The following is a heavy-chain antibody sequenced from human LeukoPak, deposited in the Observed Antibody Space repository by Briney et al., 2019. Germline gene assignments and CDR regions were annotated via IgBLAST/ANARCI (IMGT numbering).Heavy chain of an antibody. J-gene: IGHJ4*02. CDR3: ARHGSDSSGYSFDY. CDR2: INHSGST. CDR1: GGSFSGYY. Sequence: PSETLSLTCAVYGGSFSGYYWSWIRQPPGKGLEWIGEINHSGSTNYNPSLKSRVTISVDTSKNQFSLKLSSVTAADTAVYYCARHGSDSSGYSFDYWGQGTLVTVSS. D-gene: IGHD3-22*01. V-gene: IGHV4-34*01.